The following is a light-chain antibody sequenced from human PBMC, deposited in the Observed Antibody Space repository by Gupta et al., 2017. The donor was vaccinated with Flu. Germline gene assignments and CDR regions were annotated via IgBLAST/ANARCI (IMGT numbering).Light chain of an antibody. J-gene: IGKJ1*01. Sequence: EIVITPSPVTLSVSPGGRATLSCRASPGISSNLAWYQQKAGQAPRLLIYGASTRATGIPASFSGSGSGTEFTLTISSLQSEDLAFYYCQQYNDWPRTFGLGTKVEI. CDR3: QQYNDWPRT. CDR1: PGISSN. CDR2: GAS. V-gene: IGKV3-15*01.